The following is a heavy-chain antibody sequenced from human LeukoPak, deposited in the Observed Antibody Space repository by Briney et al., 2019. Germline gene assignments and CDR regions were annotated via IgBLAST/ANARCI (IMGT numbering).Heavy chain of an antibody. D-gene: IGHD3-10*01. CDR3: ASGHYGSGSYQPFDY. J-gene: IGHJ4*02. CDR1: GYSISSGHY. CDR2: IYHGGST. V-gene: IGHV4-38-2*01. Sequence: ASETLSLTCAVSGYSISSGHYWGWIRQPPGKGPEWIGSIYHGGSTYYNPSLKSRVTISVDTSKNQFSLKLTSVTAADTAVYYCASGHYGSGSYQPFDYWGQGTLVTVSS.